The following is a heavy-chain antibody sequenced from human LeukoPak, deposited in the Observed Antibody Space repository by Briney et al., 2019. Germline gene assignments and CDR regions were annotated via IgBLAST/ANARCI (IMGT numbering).Heavy chain of an antibody. V-gene: IGHV3-7*01. J-gene: IGHJ3*02. CDR1: GFTFSNYF. CDR3: GRVGGRSKAAKGDAFDI. D-gene: IGHD6-6*01. Sequence: QPGGSLRLSCAASGFTFSNYFMSWVRQAPGEGLEWVASIKGDGSEKYYVDSVKGRFTISRDNAKNSLLLQMNSLRAEDTAVYYCGRVGGRSKAAKGDAFDIWGQGTMVTVSS. CDR2: IKGDGSEK.